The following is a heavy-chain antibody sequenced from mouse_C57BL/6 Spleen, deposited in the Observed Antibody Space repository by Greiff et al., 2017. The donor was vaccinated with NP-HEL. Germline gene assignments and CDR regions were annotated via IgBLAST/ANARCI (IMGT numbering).Heavy chain of an antibody. V-gene: IGHV5-9-1*02. CDR1: GFTFSSYA. CDR2: ISSGGDYI. J-gene: IGHJ2*01. CDR3: TRDPEGENYFDY. Sequence: EVHLVESGEGLVKPGGSLKLSCAASGFTFSSYAMSWVRQTPEKRLEWVAYISSGGDYIYYADTVKGRFTISRDNARNTLYLQMSSLKSEDTAMYYCTRDPEGENYFDYWGQGTTLTVSS.